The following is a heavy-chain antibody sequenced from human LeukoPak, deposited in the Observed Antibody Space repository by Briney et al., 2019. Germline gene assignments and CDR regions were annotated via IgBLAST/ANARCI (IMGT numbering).Heavy chain of an antibody. V-gene: IGHV4-34*01. CDR2: INHSGST. CDR1: GGSFSGYY. D-gene: IGHD3/OR15-3a*01. J-gene: IGHJ4*02. CDR3: ARTIAIFGLVNDY. Sequence: SETLSLTCAVYGGSFSGYYWSWIRQPPGKGLEWIGEINHSGSTNYNPSHKSRVTISVDTSKNQFSLKLSSVTAADTPVYYCARTIAIFGLVNDYWGQGTLVTVSS.